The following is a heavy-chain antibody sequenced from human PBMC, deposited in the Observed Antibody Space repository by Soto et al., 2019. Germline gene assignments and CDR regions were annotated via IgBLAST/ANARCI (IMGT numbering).Heavy chain of an antibody. V-gene: IGHV2-5*02. D-gene: IGHD2-2*02. CDR1: GFSLSTSGVG. CDR2: IYWDDDK. Sequence: QITLKESGPTLVKPTQTLTLTCTFSGFSLSTSGVGVGWIRQPPGKALEWLALIYWDDDKRYSPSLKSRLTITKDTSKNQVVLTMTNMDPVDTATYYCAHSGYCISTGCYTDDAFDIWGQGTMVTVSS. CDR3: AHSGYCISTGCYTDDAFDI. J-gene: IGHJ3*02.